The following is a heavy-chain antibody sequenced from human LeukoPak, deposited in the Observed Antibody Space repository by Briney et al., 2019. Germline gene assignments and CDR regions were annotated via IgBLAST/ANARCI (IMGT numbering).Heavy chain of an antibody. V-gene: IGHV4-38-2*02. CDR2: IYHSGST. CDR3: ARGGPRFLGRRCWFDP. D-gene: IGHD3-3*01. CDR1: GYSISSGYY. Sequence: SETLSLTCTVSGYSISSGYYWGWIRQPPGKGLEWIGSIYHSGSTYYNPSLKSRVTISVDTSKNQFSLKLSSVTAADTAVYYCARGGPRFLGRRCWFDPWGQGTLVTVSS. J-gene: IGHJ5*02.